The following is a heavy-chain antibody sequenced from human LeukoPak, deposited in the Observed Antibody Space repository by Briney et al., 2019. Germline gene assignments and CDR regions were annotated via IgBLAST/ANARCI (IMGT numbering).Heavy chain of an antibody. J-gene: IGHJ5*02. Sequence: PGGSLRLSCAASGFTFSSYGMHWVRQAPGKGLEWVAVIWYDGSNKYCADSVKGRFTISRDNSKNTLYLQMNSLRAEDTAVYYCARLYGTYPGWFDPWGRGTLVTVSS. CDR2: IWYDGSNK. V-gene: IGHV3-33*01. D-gene: IGHD4-17*01. CDR3: ARLYGTYPGWFDP. CDR1: GFTFSSYG.